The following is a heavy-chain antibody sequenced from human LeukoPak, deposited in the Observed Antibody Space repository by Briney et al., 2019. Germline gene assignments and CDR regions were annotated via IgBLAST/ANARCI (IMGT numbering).Heavy chain of an antibody. V-gene: IGHV4-39*01. J-gene: IGHJ3*02. Sequence: PSETLSLTXTVSGGSISSSSYYWGWIRQPPGKGLEWIGSMYYSGSTYHNPSLKSRVTISVDTSKNQFSLKLNSVTAADTAVYYCASIVATITGAFDIWGQGTMVTVSS. CDR1: GGSISSSSYY. CDR3: ASIVATITGAFDI. CDR2: MYYSGST. D-gene: IGHD5-12*01.